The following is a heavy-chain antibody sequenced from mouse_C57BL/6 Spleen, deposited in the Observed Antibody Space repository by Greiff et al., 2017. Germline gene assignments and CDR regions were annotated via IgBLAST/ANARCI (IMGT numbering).Heavy chain of an antibody. CDR2: IYPGDGDI. Sequence: QVQLKESGAELVKPGASVKISCKASGYAFSSYWMNWVKQRPGKGLEWIGQIYPGDGDINYNGKFKGKATLTADKSSSTAYMQLSSLTSEDSAVYFCARSGGYGNYAYWGQGTLVTVSA. CDR1: GYAFSSYW. J-gene: IGHJ3*01. V-gene: IGHV1-80*01. CDR3: ARSGGYGNYAY. D-gene: IGHD2-1*01.